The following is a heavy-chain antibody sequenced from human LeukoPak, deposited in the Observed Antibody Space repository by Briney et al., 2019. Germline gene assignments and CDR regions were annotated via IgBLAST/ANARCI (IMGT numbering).Heavy chain of an antibody. CDR2: IYYSGST. J-gene: IGHJ4*02. CDR3: ARRPPDSSVGRFGFDY. CDR1: GGSISSYY. Sequence: SETLSLTCTVSGGSISSYYWSWIRQPPGKGLEWIGYIYYSGSTNYNPSLKSRVTISVDTSKYQFSLKLSSVTAADTAVYYCARRPPDSSVGRFGFDYWGQGTLVTVSS. V-gene: IGHV4-59*08. D-gene: IGHD3-22*01.